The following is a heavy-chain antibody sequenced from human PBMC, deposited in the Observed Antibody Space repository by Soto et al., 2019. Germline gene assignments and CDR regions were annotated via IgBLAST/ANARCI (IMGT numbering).Heavy chain of an antibody. CDR2: TYYRSKWYN. CDR1: GDSVSSNSAA. D-gene: IGHD2-15*01. Sequence: QSQTLSLTCAISGDSVSSNSAAWNWIRQSPSRGLEWLGRTYYRSKWYNDYAVSVKSRITINPDTSKNQFSLQLNSVTPEDTAVYYCASSMSPGREPWSGYSGYDRPRVVVVAATRLGYFQHWGQGTLVTVSS. CDR3: ASSMSPGREPWSGYSGYDRPRVVVVAATRLGYFQH. V-gene: IGHV6-1*01. J-gene: IGHJ1*01.